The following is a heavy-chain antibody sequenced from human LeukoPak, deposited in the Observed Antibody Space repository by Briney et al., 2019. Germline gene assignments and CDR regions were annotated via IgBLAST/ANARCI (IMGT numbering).Heavy chain of an antibody. CDR2: VYSGGNT. CDR3: ARPSVGGFDY. J-gene: IGHJ4*02. V-gene: IGHV3-53*01. CDR1: GVTVSSNY. D-gene: IGHD3-16*01. Sequence: PGGSLRLSCAASGVTVSSNYMSWVRQPPGKGLEWVSVVYSGGNTYYADSVKGRFLISRDNSKNTVYLQMNSLRAEDTAVYYCARPSVGGFDYWGQGTLVTVSS.